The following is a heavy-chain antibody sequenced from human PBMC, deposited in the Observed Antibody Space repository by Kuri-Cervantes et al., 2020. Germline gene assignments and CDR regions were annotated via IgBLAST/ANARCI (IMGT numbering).Heavy chain of an antibody. CDR3: ARASSEQLGGHYYYYLDV. V-gene: IGHV4-59*06. D-gene: IGHD6-13*01. CDR2: IHYSGST. Sequence: SETLSLTCTVSGGSISSYYWSWIRQPPGKGLEWIGHIHYSGSTYYTPSLKSLVTISVDTSKKQFPLKMSSVTAADTAVYYCARASSEQLGGHYYYYLDVWGKGTTVTVSS. J-gene: IGHJ6*03. CDR1: GGSISSYY.